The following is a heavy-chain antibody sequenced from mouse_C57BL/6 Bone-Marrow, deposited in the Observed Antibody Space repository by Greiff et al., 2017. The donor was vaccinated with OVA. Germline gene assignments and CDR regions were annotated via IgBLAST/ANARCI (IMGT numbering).Heavy chain of an antibody. CDR1: GYTFTSYG. Sequence: VHVKQSGAELVRPGSSVKMSCKTSGYTFTSYGINWVKQRPGQGLEWIGYIYIGNGYTEYNEKFKGKATLTSDTSSSTAYMQLSSLTSEDSAIYFCARTYYSNHWYFDVWGTGTTVTVSS. V-gene: IGHV1-58*01. CDR2: IYIGNGYT. CDR3: ARTYYSNHWYFDV. J-gene: IGHJ1*03. D-gene: IGHD2-5*01.